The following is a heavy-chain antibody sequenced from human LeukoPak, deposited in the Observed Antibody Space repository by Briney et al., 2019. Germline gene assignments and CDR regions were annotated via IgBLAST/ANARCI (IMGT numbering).Heavy chain of an antibody. V-gene: IGHV3-23*01. CDR1: GFTFSTYA. J-gene: IGHJ4*02. CDR2: ISGSGDST. D-gene: IGHD1-26*01. CDR3: AISGGYWAWAH. Sequence: GGSLRLSCAASGFTFSTYAMSWVRQAPGKGLEWVSGISGSGDSTYYADSVKGRFTISRDNSKNTFYLQMNSLRADDTAVYYCAISGGYWAWAHWGQGTLVTVSS.